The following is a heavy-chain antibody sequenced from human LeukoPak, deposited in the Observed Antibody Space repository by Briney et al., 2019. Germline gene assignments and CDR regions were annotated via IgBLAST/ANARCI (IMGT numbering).Heavy chain of an antibody. Sequence: SVKVSCKASGGTFSSYAINWVRQAPGQGLEWMGGIIPIFGTANYAQKFQGRVTITTDESTSTAYMELSSLRSEDTAVYYCAVGGYSYGTDDYWGQGTLVTVSS. CDR2: IIPIFGTA. CDR3: AVGGYSYGTDDY. CDR1: GGTFSSYA. D-gene: IGHD5-18*01. J-gene: IGHJ4*02. V-gene: IGHV1-69*05.